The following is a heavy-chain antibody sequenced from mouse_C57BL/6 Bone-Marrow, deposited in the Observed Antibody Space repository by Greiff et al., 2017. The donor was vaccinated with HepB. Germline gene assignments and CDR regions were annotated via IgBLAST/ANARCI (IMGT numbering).Heavy chain of an antibody. CDR3: ARHERGYGSTPYWYFDV. J-gene: IGHJ1*03. D-gene: IGHD1-1*01. CDR2: FYPGSGSI. CDR1: GYTFTEYT. V-gene: IGHV1-62-2*01. Sequence: QVQLQQSGAELVKPGASVKLSCKASGYTFTEYTIHWVKQRSGQGLEWIGWFYPGSGSIKYNEKFKDKATLTADKSSSTVYMELSRLTSEDSAVYFGARHERGYGSTPYWYFDVWGTGTTVTVSS.